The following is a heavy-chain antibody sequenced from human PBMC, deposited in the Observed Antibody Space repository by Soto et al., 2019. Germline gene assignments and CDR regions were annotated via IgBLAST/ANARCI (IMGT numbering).Heavy chain of an antibody. CDR3: ARDWRGSLGY. CDR2: INPNSGGT. D-gene: IGHD5-12*01. Sequence: QVQLVQSGAEVKKPGASVKVSCKASGYTFTGYYMHWVRQAPGQGLEWMGWINPNSGGTNYAQKLKGWVTMTRDTSISTAYMELSRLRSDDTAVYYCARDWRGSLGYWGQGTLVTVSS. CDR1: GYTFTGYY. J-gene: IGHJ4*02. V-gene: IGHV1-2*04.